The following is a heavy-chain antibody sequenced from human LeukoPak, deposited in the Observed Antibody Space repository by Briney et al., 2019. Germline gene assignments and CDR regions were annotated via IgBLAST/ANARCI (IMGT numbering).Heavy chain of an antibody. D-gene: IGHD3-22*01. Sequence: PGRSLRLSCAASGFTFRSHGIHWVRQAPGKGLEWVAVIWYDGNNKYYADSVKGRFTISRDNSKNTLYLQMNSLRADDTAVYYCARGGHYYDSNSHLDYWGQGTLVTVSS. CDR3: ARGGHYYDSNSHLDY. CDR2: IWYDGNNK. J-gene: IGHJ4*02. V-gene: IGHV3-33*01. CDR1: GFTFRSHG.